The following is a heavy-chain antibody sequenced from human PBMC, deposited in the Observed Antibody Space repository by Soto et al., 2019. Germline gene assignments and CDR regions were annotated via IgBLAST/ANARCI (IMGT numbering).Heavy chain of an antibody. J-gene: IGHJ6*02. D-gene: IGHD6-19*01. Sequence: QMQLVESGGGVVQPGESLRLSCAASGFTFNYYPMHWVRQTPGKGLEWVAVISFDGSNKFYADSVKGRFTVSRDNSKNMLYLQLNSLRPEDAAVFYCARLPGALVAVLYLYPLYGREAMSDVDVWGQGTTVSVSS. V-gene: IGHV3-30-3*01. CDR3: ARLPGALVAVLYLYPLYGREAMSDVDV. CDR2: ISFDGSNK. CDR1: GFTFNYYP.